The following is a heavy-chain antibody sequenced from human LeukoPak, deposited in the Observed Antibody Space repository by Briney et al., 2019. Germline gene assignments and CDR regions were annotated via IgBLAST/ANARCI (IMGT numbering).Heavy chain of an antibody. Sequence: GGSLRLSCAASGLPFSTYGMHWVRQAPGKGLEWVAYTRYDGGNEYYTDSVKGRFTISRDNSKNTLYLQMNSLRAEDTAVYYCASLGSGYDRIYYWGQGTLVTVSS. V-gene: IGHV3-30*02. D-gene: IGHD5-12*01. J-gene: IGHJ4*02. CDR3: ASLGSGYDRIYY. CDR1: GLPFSTYG. CDR2: TRYDGGNE.